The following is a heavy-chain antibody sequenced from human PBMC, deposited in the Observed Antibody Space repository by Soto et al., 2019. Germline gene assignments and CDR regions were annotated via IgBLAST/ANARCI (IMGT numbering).Heavy chain of an antibody. Sequence: ASVKGSCKASGGTFSSYTISWVRQAPGQGLEWMGRIIPILGIANYAQKFQGRVTITADKSTSTAYMELSSLRSEDTAVYYCARARDIVVVPAARLDYWGQGTLVTVSS. CDR3: ARARDIVVVPAARLDY. D-gene: IGHD2-2*01. CDR1: GGTFSSYT. J-gene: IGHJ4*02. CDR2: IIPILGIA. V-gene: IGHV1-69*02.